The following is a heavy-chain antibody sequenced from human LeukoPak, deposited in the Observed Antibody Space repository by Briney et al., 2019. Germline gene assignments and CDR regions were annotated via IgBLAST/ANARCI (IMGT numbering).Heavy chain of an antibody. CDR3: ARGADDLWSGYSMGDLDY. D-gene: IGHD3-3*01. CDR2: INPNSGGT. Sequence: GASVKVSCKTSGYTLTVYQMHWVRQAPGQGLEWMGWINPNSGGTNYAQKFQGRVTMTRDTSISTAYMDLSRLRSDDTAVYYCARGADDLWSGYSMGDLDYWGQGTLVSVSS. J-gene: IGHJ4*02. CDR1: GYTLTVYQ. V-gene: IGHV1-2*02.